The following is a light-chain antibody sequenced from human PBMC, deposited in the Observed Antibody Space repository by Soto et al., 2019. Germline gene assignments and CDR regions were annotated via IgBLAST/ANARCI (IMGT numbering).Light chain of an antibody. V-gene: IGKV3-15*01. CDR1: QSISSS. CDR2: GAS. Sequence: EIVMTQSPATLSVSPGERATLSCRASQSISSSLAWYQQKPGQAPRLLIYGASTRATGMPARFSGSGSGTEFTLTISSLQSDDVAVYYCQQYNNGPTYTFGQGTKLEIK. J-gene: IGKJ2*01. CDR3: QQYNNGPTYT.